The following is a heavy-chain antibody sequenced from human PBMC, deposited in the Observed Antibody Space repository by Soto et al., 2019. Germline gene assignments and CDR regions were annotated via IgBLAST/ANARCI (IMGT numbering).Heavy chain of an antibody. Sequence: EVQLLESGGGLVQPGGSLRLSCAASGFTFSSYAMSWVRQAPGKGLEWVSAISGSGGSTYYADSVKGRFTISRDNSKNTLYPQMNSLRAEDTAVYYCAKIGGRPGYSYGRFDYWGQGTLVTVSS. D-gene: IGHD5-18*01. J-gene: IGHJ4*02. CDR3: AKIGGRPGYSYGRFDY. CDR2: ISGSGGST. V-gene: IGHV3-23*01. CDR1: GFTFSSYA.